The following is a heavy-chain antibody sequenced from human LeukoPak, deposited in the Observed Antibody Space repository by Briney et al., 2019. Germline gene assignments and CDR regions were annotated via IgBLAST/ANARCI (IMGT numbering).Heavy chain of an antibody. CDR3: ATVYYDSSGYTQYYFDY. CDR1: GYTLTEIS. D-gene: IGHD3-22*01. V-gene: IGHV1-24*01. CDR2: FDPEDGET. J-gene: IGHJ4*02. Sequence: ASVKVSCKVSGYTLTEISMHWVRQAPGKGPEWMGGFDPEDGETIYAQKFQGRVTMTEDTSTDTAYMELSSLRSEDTAVYYCATVYYDSSGYTQYYFDYWGQGTLVTVSS.